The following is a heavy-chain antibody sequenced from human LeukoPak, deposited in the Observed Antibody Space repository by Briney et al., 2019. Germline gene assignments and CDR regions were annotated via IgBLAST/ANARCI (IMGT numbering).Heavy chain of an antibody. CDR3: ARDLALDWSYYYYMDV. D-gene: IGHD3/OR15-3a*01. CDR2: IHISGIT. CDR1: GGSISSGSYY. J-gene: IGHJ6*03. Sequence: SQTLSLTCSVSGGSISSGSYYWRWLRQPAGTGLEWIGRIHISGITNYNPSLKSRVTISMDASKNQLSLKLTSVTAADTAVYYCARDLALDWSYYYYMDVWGKGTTVTVSS. V-gene: IGHV4-61*02.